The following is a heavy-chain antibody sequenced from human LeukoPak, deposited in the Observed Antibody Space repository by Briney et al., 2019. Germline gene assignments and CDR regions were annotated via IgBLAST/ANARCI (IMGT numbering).Heavy chain of an antibody. V-gene: IGHV1-2*02. CDR2: INPNTGGT. CDR3: ARGPYDRYTAMPYYFDY. CDR1: VYTFNAYY. Sequence: ASVKVSCKASVYTFNAYYMHWVRQAPGQGLEWMGWINPNTGGTNYAQKFQGRVTMTRDTSITTGYMELSRLRSDDTAVYYCARGPYDRYTAMPYYFDYWGQGTLVTVSS. J-gene: IGHJ4*02. D-gene: IGHD2-2*01.